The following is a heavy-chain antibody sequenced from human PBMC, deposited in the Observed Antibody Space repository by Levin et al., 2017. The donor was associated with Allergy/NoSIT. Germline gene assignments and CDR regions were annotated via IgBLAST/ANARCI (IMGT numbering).Heavy chain of an antibody. Sequence: GGSLRLSCAASGFSFTNSWMSWVRQFPGKGLEGVGRIKSDIDGGTTEYVASVKGRFSISREDSQNSVYLQMNSLKTEDTAVYYCTTSYTGTYPFDFANWGQGTLVTVSS. CDR1: GFSFTNSW. V-gene: IGHV3-15*01. J-gene: IGHJ4*02. D-gene: IGHD4-17*01. CDR2: IKSDIDGGTT. CDR3: TTSYTGTYPFDFAN.